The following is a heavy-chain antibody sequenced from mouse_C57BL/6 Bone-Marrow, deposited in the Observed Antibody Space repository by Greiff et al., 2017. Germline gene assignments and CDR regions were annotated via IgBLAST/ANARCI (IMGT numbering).Heavy chain of an antibody. CDR2: INPNNGGT. CDR3: ARRGYYGSSSWFAY. J-gene: IGHJ3*01. CDR1: GYTFTDYN. Sequence: EVQLQQSGPELVKPGASVKIPCKASGYTFTDYNMDWVKQSHGKSLEWIGDINPNNGGTIYNQKFKGKATLTVDKSSSTAYMELRSLTSEDIAVYYCARRGYYGSSSWFAYWGQGTLVTVSA. D-gene: IGHD1-1*01. V-gene: IGHV1-18*01.